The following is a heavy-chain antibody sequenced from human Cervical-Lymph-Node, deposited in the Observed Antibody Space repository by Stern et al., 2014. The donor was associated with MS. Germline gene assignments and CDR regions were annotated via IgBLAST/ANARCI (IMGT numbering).Heavy chain of an antibody. CDR1: GFTFSSYG. V-gene: IGHV3-33*01. J-gene: IGHJ6*02. CDR3: ARRADGVVILPLDGMDV. D-gene: IGHD3-3*01. Sequence: QVQLVESGGGVVQPGRSLRLSCAASGFTFSSYGMHWVRQAPGKGLEWVAVIWYDGSNKYYADSVKGRFTISRDNSKNTLYLQMNSLRAEDTAVYYCARRADGVVILPLDGMDVWGQGTTVTVSS. CDR2: IWYDGSNK.